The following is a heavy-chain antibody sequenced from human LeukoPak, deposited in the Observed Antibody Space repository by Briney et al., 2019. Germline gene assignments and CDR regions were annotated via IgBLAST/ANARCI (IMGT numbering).Heavy chain of an antibody. J-gene: IGHJ4*02. Sequence: SQALSLTCTVSGGSISSGGYYWSWIRRPPGKGLEWIGYIYHSGSTYYNPSLKSRVTISVDRSKNQFSLKLSSVTAADTAVYYCARAWGFLDYWGQGTLVTVSS. CDR2: IYHSGST. V-gene: IGHV4-30-2*01. CDR1: GGSISSGGYY. CDR3: ARAWGFLDY. D-gene: IGHD3-16*01.